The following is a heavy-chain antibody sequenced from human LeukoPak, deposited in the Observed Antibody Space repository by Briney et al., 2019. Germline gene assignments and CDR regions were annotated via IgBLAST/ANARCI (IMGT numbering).Heavy chain of an antibody. CDR3: VRLTAAGRRTDFDY. V-gene: IGHV3-30*19. Sequence: GGSLRLSCAASGFSFSNYGMHWVRQAPGKVLEWVAAISYDGSNRYYADSVKGRFTISRDNSKNTLYLQMNSLRTEDTAVYYCVRLTAAGRRTDFDYWGQGTLVTVSS. D-gene: IGHD6-13*01. CDR2: ISYDGSNR. CDR1: GFSFSNYG. J-gene: IGHJ4*02.